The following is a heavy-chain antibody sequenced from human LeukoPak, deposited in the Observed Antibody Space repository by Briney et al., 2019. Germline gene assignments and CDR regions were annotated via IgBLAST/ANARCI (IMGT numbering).Heavy chain of an antibody. Sequence: SQTLSLTCAVSGGSISSGGYSWSWIRQPPGKGLEWIGYIYHSGSTYYNPSLKSRVTISVDRSKNQFSLKLSSVTAADTAVYYCARGARTWGSSWFWIDYWGQGTLVTVSS. J-gene: IGHJ4*02. CDR1: GGSISSGGYS. D-gene: IGHD6-13*01. CDR3: ARGARTWGSSWFWIDY. V-gene: IGHV4-30-2*01. CDR2: IYHSGST.